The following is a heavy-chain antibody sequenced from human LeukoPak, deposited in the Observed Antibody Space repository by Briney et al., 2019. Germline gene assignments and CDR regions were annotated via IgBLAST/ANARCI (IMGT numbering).Heavy chain of an antibody. D-gene: IGHD6-13*01. J-gene: IGHJ6*02. V-gene: IGHV3-23*01. CDR3: AKAASSSWPSYYYGMDV. CDR2: ITGSGGNT. Sequence: GGSLRLSCAASGFIFSSYSMSWVRQAPGKGLEWVSVITGSGGNTYYADSVKGRFAISKDNSKNTVYLQMSSLRVDDTAVYYCAKAASSSWPSYYYGMDVWGQGTTVTVSS. CDR1: GFIFSSYS.